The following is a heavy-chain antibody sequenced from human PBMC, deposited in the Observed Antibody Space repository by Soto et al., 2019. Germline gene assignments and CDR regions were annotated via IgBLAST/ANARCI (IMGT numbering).Heavy chain of an antibody. CDR3: ARGHQQLVRFSSFDY. J-gene: IGHJ4*02. Sequence: GGSLRLSCAASGFTFSSYSMNWVRQAPGKGLEWVSYISSSSSTIYYADSVKGRFTISRDNAKNSLYLQMNSLRDEDTAVYYCARGHQQLVRFSSFDYWGQGTLVTVSS. V-gene: IGHV3-48*02. D-gene: IGHD6-6*01. CDR2: ISSSSSTI. CDR1: GFTFSSYS.